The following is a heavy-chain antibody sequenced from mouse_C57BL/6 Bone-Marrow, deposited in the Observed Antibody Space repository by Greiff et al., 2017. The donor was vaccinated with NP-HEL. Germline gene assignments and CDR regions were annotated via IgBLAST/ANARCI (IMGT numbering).Heavy chain of an antibody. CDR2: ISNGGGST. CDR1: GFTFSDYY. CDR3: ARSPTTEWYFDV. Sequence: EVQLVESGGGLVQPGGSLKLSCAASGFTFSDYYMYWVRQTPEKRLEWVAYISNGGGSTYYPDTVKGRFTISRDNAKNTLYLQMSRLKSEDTAMYYCARSPTTEWYFDVWGTGTTVTVSS. J-gene: IGHJ1*03. D-gene: IGHD1-1*01. V-gene: IGHV5-12*01.